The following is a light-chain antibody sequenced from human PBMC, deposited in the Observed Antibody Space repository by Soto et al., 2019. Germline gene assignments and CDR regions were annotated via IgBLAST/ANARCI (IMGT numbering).Light chain of an antibody. J-gene: IGKJ1*01. V-gene: IGKV3-15*01. CDR3: QQRTNWPPWT. CDR1: QSVSSK. Sequence: EIVMTQSPATLSVSPGEGATLSCRASQSVSSKLAWYQQKPGQAPRLLIYGASTRATGIPARFSGSGSGTEFTLTISSLQPDDFAVYYCQQRTNWPPWTFGQGTKVDIK. CDR2: GAS.